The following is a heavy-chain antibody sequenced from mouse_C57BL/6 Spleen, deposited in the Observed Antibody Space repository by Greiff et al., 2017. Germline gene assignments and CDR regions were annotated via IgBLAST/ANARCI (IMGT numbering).Heavy chain of an antibody. J-gene: IGHJ3*01. CDR3: ARVEN. CDR1: GYTFTSYW. V-gene: IGHV1-55*01. Sequence: QVHVKQPGAELVKPGASVKMSCKASGYTFTSYWITWVKQRPGQGLEWIGDIYPGSGSTNYNEKFKSKATLTVDKSSSTAYMQLSSLTSEDSAVYYCARVENWGQGTLVTVSA. CDR2: IYPGSGST.